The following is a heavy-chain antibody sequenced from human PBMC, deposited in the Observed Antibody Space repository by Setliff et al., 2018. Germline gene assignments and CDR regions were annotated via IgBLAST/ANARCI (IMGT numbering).Heavy chain of an antibody. CDR2: IYYSGST. D-gene: IGHD3-22*01. CDR1: GGSISSGGYY. J-gene: IGHJ4*02. Sequence: SETLSLTCTVSGGSISSGGYYWSWIRQHPGKGLEWIGYIYYSGSTYYNPSLKSRVTISVDTSKNQFSLKLSSVTAADTAVYYCERQPEGGYYDSSGYYGMAPYYFDYWGQGTLVTVSS. CDR3: ERQPEGGYYDSSGYYGMAPYYFDY. V-gene: IGHV4-31*03.